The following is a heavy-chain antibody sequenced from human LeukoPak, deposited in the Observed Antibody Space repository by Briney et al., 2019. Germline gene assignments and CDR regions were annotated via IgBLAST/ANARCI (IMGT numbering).Heavy chain of an antibody. CDR1: GYTFTSYG. CDR3: ARNPPECYSSDY. V-gene: IGHV1-18*01. J-gene: IGHJ4*02. Sequence: ASVKVSCKASGYTFTSYGISWVRQAPGQGLEWMGWISAYNGNTNYAQKLQGRVTMTTDTSTSTAYMELRSLRSDDTAVYYRARNPPECYSSDYWGQGTLVTVSS. CDR2: ISAYNGNT. D-gene: IGHD3-10*01.